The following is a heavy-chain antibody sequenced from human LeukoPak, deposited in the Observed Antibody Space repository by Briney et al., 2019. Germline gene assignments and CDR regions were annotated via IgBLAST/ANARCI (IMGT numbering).Heavy chain of an antibody. J-gene: IGHJ6*03. V-gene: IGHV4-59*01. CDR3: ATSGYSGYDESYYYMDV. D-gene: IGHD5-12*01. Sequence: PSETLSLTCTVSGGSISSYYWSWIRQPPGKGLEWIGYIYYSGSTNYNPSLKSRVTISVDTSKNQFSLKLSSVTAADTAVYYCATSGYSGYDESYYYMDVWGKGTTVTISS. CDR1: GGSISSYY. CDR2: IYYSGST.